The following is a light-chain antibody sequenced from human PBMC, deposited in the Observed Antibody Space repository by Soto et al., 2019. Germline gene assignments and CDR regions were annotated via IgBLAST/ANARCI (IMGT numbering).Light chain of an antibody. CDR1: QSVSSN. V-gene: IGKV3-15*01. Sequence: EIVMTQSPATLSVSPGERATLSCRASQSVSSNLAWYQQKPGQTPRLLIYGASTRATGIPARFSGSGSGTEFPLNISSLQSGDFAVYYCQQYHNWPPGTFGQGTKVEIK. J-gene: IGKJ1*01. CDR2: GAS. CDR3: QQYHNWPPGT.